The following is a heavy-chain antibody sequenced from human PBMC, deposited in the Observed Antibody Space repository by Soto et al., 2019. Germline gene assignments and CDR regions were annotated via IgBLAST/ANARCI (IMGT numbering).Heavy chain of an antibody. V-gene: IGHV3-23*01. Sequence: EVQLLESGGGLVQPGGSLRLSCAGSGFTFRAYTMAWVRQAPGKGLEWVSGIDGRDGTYYADSVKGRFNISRDSYRNTLFLQMKSLRADDTAVYYCSKTGPVTATIRFDYWGPGALVTVS. D-gene: IGHD2-21*02. CDR3: SKTGPVTATIRFDY. CDR1: GFTFRAYT. J-gene: IGHJ4*02. CDR2: IDGRDGT.